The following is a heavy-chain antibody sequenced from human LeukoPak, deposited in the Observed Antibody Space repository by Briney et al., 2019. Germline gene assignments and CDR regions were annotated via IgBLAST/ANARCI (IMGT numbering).Heavy chain of an antibody. J-gene: IGHJ4*02. CDR1: GFTFSSYA. D-gene: IGHD2-2*01. CDR3: ARFDGKLVVPAASIDY. Sequence: QPGGSLRLSCAASGFTFSSYAMSWVRQAPGKGLEWVSAISGSGGSTYYADSVKGRFTISRDNSKNTLYLQMNSLRAEDTAVYYCARFDGKLVVPAASIDYWGQGTLVTVSS. V-gene: IGHV3-23*01. CDR2: ISGSGGST.